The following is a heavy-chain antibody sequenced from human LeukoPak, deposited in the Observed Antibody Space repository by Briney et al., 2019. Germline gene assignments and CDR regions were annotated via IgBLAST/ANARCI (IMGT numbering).Heavy chain of an antibody. CDR1: GITLSNYG. CDR2: ISDSGGRT. J-gene: IGHJ4*02. Sequence: GGSLRLSCAVSGITLSNYGMSWVRQAPGKGLEWVAGISDSGGRTNYADFAKGRFTISRDNPKNTLYLQMNTLRAEDTAVYFCAKRGVVIRVILVGFHKEAYYFDSCGQGALVTVSS. D-gene: IGHD3-22*01. V-gene: IGHV3-23*01. CDR3: AKRGVVIRVILVGFHKEAYYFDS.